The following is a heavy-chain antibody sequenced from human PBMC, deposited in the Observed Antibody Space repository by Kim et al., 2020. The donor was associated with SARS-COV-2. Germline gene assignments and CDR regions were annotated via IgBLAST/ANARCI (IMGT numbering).Heavy chain of an antibody. CDR1: GFTFSSYS. CDR3: ARDCSGGSCYHRG. J-gene: IGHJ4*02. D-gene: IGHD2-15*01. Sequence: GGSLRLSCAASGFTFSSYSMNWVRQAPGKGLEWVSSISSSSSYIYYADSVKGRFTISRDNAKNSLYQQMNSLRAEDTAVYYCARDCSGGSCYHRGWGQGTLVTVSS. CDR2: ISSSSSYI. V-gene: IGHV3-21*01.